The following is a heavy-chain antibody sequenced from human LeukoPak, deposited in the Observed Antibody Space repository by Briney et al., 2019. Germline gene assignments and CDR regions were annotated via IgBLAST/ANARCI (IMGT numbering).Heavy chain of an antibody. CDR3: ARDHLWKPGGDY. CDR1: GFTFSSYS. V-gene: IGHV3-66*01. D-gene: IGHD3-10*01. Sequence: GGSLRLSCAASGFTFSSYSMNWVRQAPGKGLEWVSVIYSGGSTYYADSVKGRFTISRDNSKNTLYLQMNSLRAEDTAVYYCARDHLWKPGGDYWGQGTLVTVSS. CDR2: IYSGGST. J-gene: IGHJ4*02.